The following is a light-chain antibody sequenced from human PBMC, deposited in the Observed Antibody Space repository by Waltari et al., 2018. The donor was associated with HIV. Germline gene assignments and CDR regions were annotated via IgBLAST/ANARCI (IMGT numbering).Light chain of an antibody. J-gene: IGKJ5*01. CDR3: QQYANWPFT. CDR2: DAS. V-gene: IGKV3-15*01. CDR1: QSVNNN. Sequence: EKVMTQSPATLSVSPGERAPFTCRASQSVNNNLAWYQQKPGQAPRLLISDASTRATGIPARFSGSGSGTEFTLTISSLQSEDFAVYFCQQYANWPFTFGQGTRLEIK.